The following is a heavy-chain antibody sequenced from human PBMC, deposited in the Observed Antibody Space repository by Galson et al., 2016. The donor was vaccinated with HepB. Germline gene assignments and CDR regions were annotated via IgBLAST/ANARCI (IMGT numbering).Heavy chain of an antibody. D-gene: IGHD3-10*01. J-gene: IGHJ6*02. CDR3: ATGRAAMDV. CDR2: TSFDGTNN. CDR1: GFNIRAYA. V-gene: IGHV3-30-3*01. Sequence: SLRLSCAASGFNIRAYAMYWVRQAPGRGLEWLSVTSFDGTNNDYADSVRGRFTMSRDNSQNTVHLFLSGLRAEDTATYYCATGRAAMDVWGQGTTVLVSS.